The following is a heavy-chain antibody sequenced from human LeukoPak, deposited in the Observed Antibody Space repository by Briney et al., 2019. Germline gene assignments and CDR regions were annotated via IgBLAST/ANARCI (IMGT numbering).Heavy chain of an antibody. V-gene: IGHV3-30*03. Sequence: PGGSLRLSCAASGFTFSSYGMHWVRQAPGKGLEWVAVISYDGSNKYYADSVKGRFTISRDNSKNTLYLQMSSLRVEDTAVYHCVRGREGAQPPLLRQYYYMDVWGKGTTVTVSS. CDR2: ISYDGSNK. CDR3: VRGREGAQPPLLRQYYYMDV. D-gene: IGHD1-26*01. J-gene: IGHJ6*03. CDR1: GFTFSSYG.